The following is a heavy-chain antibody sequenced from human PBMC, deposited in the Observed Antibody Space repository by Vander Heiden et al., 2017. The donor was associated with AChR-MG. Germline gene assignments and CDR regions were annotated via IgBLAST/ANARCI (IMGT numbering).Heavy chain of an antibody. V-gene: IGHV3-30-3*01. J-gene: IGHJ4*02. D-gene: IGHD3-10*01. Sequence: QVQLVESGGGVVQPGRPLRLSCAAPGFTFSSYAMHWVRQAPGKGLEWVAVISYDGSNKYYADSVKGRFTISRDNSKNTLYLQMNSLRAEDTAVYYCARDPYYYGSGIDYWGQGTLVTVSS. CDR3: ARDPYYYGSGIDY. CDR2: ISYDGSNK. CDR1: GFTFSSYA.